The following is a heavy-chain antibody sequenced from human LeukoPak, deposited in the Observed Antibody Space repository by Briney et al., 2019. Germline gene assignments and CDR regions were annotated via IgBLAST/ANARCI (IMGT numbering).Heavy chain of an antibody. CDR3: ASGGAITMVRGVITYFDY. CDR1: GGSFSGYY. Sequence: SETLSLTCAVYGGSFSGYYRSWIRQPPGKGLEWIGEINHSGSTNYNPSLKSRVTISVDTSKNQFSLKLSSVTAADTAVYYCASGGAITMVRGVITYFDYWGQGTLVTVSS. J-gene: IGHJ4*02. D-gene: IGHD3-10*01. CDR2: INHSGST. V-gene: IGHV4-34*01.